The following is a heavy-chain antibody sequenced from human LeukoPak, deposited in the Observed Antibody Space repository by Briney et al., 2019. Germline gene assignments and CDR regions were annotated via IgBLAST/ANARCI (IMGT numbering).Heavy chain of an antibody. V-gene: IGHV3-9*01. Sequence: PGRSLRLSCAASGFTFDDYAMHWVRQAPGKGLEWVSGISWNSGSIGYADSVKGRFTISRGNAKNSLYLQMNSLRAEDTALYYCAKDIGDSGSYQGFDYWGQGTLVTVSS. CDR3: AKDIGDSGSYQGFDY. D-gene: IGHD1-26*01. J-gene: IGHJ4*02. CDR2: ISWNSGSI. CDR1: GFTFDDYA.